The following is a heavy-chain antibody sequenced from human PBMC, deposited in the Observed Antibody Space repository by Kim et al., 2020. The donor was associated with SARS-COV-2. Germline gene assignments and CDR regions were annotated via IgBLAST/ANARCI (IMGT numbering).Heavy chain of an antibody. CDR2: K. Sequence: KYSEASVKGRFTITRGNAKNSLYLQMESLRAEDTAVYYCVRKRPGVGAFDYWGQGALVTVSS. CDR3: VRKRPGVGAFDY. J-gene: IGHJ4*02. V-gene: IGHV3-7*01. D-gene: IGHD1-26*01.